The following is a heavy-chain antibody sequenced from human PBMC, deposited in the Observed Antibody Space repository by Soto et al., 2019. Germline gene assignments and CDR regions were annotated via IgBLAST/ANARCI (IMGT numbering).Heavy chain of an antibody. CDR2: ISDGGRST. CDR1: GFRFSDYA. Sequence: PGGSLRLSCGGSGFRFSDYAMGWVRQAPGKGLEWVSFISDGGRSTYYSDSVKGRFTVSRDNSKNTVYLQLHGLRAEDTAVYYCATAIWGQGTMVTVSS. J-gene: IGHJ3*02. V-gene: IGHV3-23*01. CDR3: ATAI.